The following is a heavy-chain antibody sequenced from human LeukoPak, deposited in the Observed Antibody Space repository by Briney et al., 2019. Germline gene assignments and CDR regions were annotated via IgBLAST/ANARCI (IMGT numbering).Heavy chain of an antibody. CDR3: ARNRREGILTGYYLFDY. V-gene: IGHV1-46*01. CDR1: GYTFTSYY. J-gene: IGHJ4*02. Sequence: ASVKVSCKASGYTFTSYYMHWVRQAPGQGLEWMGIINPSGGSTSYAQKLQGRVTMTADTSTSTAYMELRSLRSDDTAVYYCARNRREGILTGYYLFDYWGQGTLVTVSS. CDR2: INPSGGST. D-gene: IGHD3-9*01.